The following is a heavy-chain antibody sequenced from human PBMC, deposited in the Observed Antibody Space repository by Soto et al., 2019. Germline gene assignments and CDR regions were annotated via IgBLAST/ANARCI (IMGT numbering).Heavy chain of an antibody. CDR1: GYTFTSYA. V-gene: IGHV1-3*01. CDR3: ARDRNLGWLRHTGYFDY. CDR2: INAGNGNT. Sequence: QVQLVQSGAEVKKPGASVKVSCKASGYTFTSYAMHWVRQAPGQRLEWMGWINAGNGNTKYSQKFQGRVTITRDTSASTAYMELSSLRSEDTAVYYCARDRNLGWLRHTGYFDYWGQGTLVTVSS. J-gene: IGHJ4*02. D-gene: IGHD5-12*01.